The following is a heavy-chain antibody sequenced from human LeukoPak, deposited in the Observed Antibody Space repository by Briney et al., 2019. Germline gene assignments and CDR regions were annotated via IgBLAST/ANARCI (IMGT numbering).Heavy chain of an antibody. CDR2: ISSYNGNT. D-gene: IGHD2-15*01. J-gene: IGHJ3*02. Sequence: GASVKVSCKASGYTFTSYAITWVRQAPGQGLEWMGWISSYNGNTNYAQKLQGRVTMTTETSTSTAYMELRSLRSADTAVYYCARVTLSEIVVFDIWGQGTMVTVSS. V-gene: IGHV1-18*01. CDR3: ARVTLSEIVVFDI. CDR1: GYTFTSYA.